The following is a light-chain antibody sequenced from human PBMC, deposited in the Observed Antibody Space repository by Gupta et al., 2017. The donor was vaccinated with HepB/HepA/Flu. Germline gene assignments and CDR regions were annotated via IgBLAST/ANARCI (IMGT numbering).Light chain of an antibody. Sequence: QSALTQPASVSGSPGQSITISCTGTSSDVGGYNYVSWYQQHPGKAPKLMIYDVSYRPSGVSNRFSGSKSGNTASLTISGLQAEDEADYYCSSYTSTYTVLFGGGTKLTVL. V-gene: IGLV2-14*03. CDR1: SSDVGGYNY. CDR2: DVS. J-gene: IGLJ2*01. CDR3: SSYTSTYTVL.